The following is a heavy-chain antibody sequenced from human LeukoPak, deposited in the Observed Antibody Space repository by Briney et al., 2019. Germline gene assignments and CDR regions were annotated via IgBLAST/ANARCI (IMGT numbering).Heavy chain of an antibody. CDR3: ARAGYYYDSSGYYPSDY. Sequence: GESLQISCKGSGYSFTSYWIGWVRQLPGKGLGWMGIIYPGDSDTRYSPSFQGQVTISADKSISTAYLQWSSLKASDTAMYYCARAGYYYDSSGYYPSDYWGQGTLVTVSS. J-gene: IGHJ4*02. CDR2: IYPGDSDT. CDR1: GYSFTSYW. D-gene: IGHD3-22*01. V-gene: IGHV5-51*01.